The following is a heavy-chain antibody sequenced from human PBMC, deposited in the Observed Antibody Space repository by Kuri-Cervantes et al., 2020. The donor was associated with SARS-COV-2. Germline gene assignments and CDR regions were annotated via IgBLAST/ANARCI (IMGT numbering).Heavy chain of an antibody. Sequence: GSLRLSCTVSGGSISSYYWSWIRQPPGKGLEWIGYIYYSGSTNYNPSLKSRVTISVDTSKNQFSLKLSSVTAADTAVYYCARGVSEYYDFWSGQSYYYYYYMGVWGKGTTVTVSS. CDR1: GGSISSYY. V-gene: IGHV4-59*01. CDR3: ARGVSEYYDFWSGQSYYYYYYMGV. D-gene: IGHD3-3*01. J-gene: IGHJ6*03. CDR2: IYYSGST.